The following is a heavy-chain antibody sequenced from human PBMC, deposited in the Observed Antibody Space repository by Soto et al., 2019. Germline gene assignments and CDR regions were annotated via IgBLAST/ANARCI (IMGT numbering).Heavy chain of an antibody. V-gene: IGHV4-4*02. CDR1: GGSIRSSDW. CDR2: IYHSGST. J-gene: IGHJ5*02. D-gene: IGHD3-10*01. Sequence: SETLSLTCAVSGGSIRSSDWWSWVRQPPGKGLEWIGEIYHSGSTNYNPSLKSRVTMLVDKPKNQFSLKLTSVTTADTAVYYCAGGSAVGVGSWFDPWGLGTLVTVSS. CDR3: AGGSAVGVGSWFDP.